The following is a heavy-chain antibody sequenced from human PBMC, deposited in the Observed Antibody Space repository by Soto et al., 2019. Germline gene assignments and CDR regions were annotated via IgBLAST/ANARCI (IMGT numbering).Heavy chain of an antibody. CDR1: GASISSSSYY. CDR3: ARPDGSGYFYFDC. J-gene: IGHJ4*02. V-gene: IGHV4-39*01. CDR2: IYYSGST. D-gene: IGHD3-22*01. Sequence: SETLSLTCTVPGASISSSSYYWGWIRQPPGKGLEWIGSIYYSGSTSYNPSLKSRVTMSVDTSKNQFSLKLSSVTAADTAVYYCARPDGSGYFYFDCWGQGTLVTVSS.